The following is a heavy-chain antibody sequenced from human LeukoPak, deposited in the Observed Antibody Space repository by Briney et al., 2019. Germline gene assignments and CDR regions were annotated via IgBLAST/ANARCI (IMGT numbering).Heavy chain of an antibody. D-gene: IGHD3-16*01. CDR3: ARDGQGSAPYGFDY. V-gene: IGHV3-33*01. CDR1: GFPFTSHA. J-gene: IGHJ4*02. Sequence: GGSESLLCAASGFPFTSHAIHWVRHAPGKGREWVAQIWTSEAHRYYADSVKGRFIASRDNTKNTVYLQMNRVRGEDTAVYYCARDGQGSAPYGFDYWGQGTLVTVSS. CDR2: IWTSEAHR.